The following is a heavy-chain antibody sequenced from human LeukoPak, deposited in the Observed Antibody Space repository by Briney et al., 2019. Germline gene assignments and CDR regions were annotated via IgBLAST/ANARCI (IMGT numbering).Heavy chain of an antibody. Sequence: SGGSLRLSCAASGFTFSSYAMSWVRQAPGKGLEWVSAISGSGGSTYYADSVKGRFTISRDNSKNTLYLQMNSLRAEDTAVYYCAKDLYDYGDYEGGPDYYWGQGTLVTVSS. D-gene: IGHD4-17*01. V-gene: IGHV3-23*01. CDR1: GFTFSSYA. CDR3: AKDLYDYGDYEGGPDYY. J-gene: IGHJ4*02. CDR2: ISGSGGST.